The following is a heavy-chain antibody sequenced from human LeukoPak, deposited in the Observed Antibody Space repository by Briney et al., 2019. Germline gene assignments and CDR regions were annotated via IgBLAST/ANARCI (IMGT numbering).Heavy chain of an antibody. V-gene: IGHV4-34*01. CDR1: GFTFSSYS. D-gene: IGHD3-16*02. CDR2: INHSGST. CDR3: ARARPDYVWGSYRYLHPLYFDY. Sequence: GSLRLSCAASGFTFSSYSMNWVRQPPGKGLEWIGEINHSGSTNYNPSLKSRVTISVDTSKNQFSLKLSSVTAADTAVYYCARARPDYVWGSYRYLHPLYFDYWGQGTLVTVSS. J-gene: IGHJ4*02.